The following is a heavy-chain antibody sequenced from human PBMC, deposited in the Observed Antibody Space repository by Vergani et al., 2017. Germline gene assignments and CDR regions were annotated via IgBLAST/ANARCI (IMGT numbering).Heavy chain of an antibody. D-gene: IGHD3-3*01. J-gene: IGHJ4*02. CDR1: GGSISSSSYY. Sequence: QLQLQESGPGLVKPSETLSLTCTVSGGSISSSSYYWGWIRQPPGKGLEWIGSIYYSGSTYYNPSLKSRVTISVDTSTNQFSLKLSSVTAADTAVYYCARDHYRHPRWPVFGVVIPGWGQGTLVTVSS. V-gene: IGHV4-39*07. CDR2: IYYSGST. CDR3: ARDHYRHPRWPVFGVVIPG.